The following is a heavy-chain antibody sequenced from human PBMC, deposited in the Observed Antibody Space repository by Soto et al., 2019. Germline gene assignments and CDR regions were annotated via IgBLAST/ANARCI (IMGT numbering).Heavy chain of an antibody. Sequence: QVQLVESGGGLVKPGGSLRLSCAASGFTFSDYYISWIRQAPGKGLEWVSYISSSGTIIYHADSVKGRFTISRDNAKNSRFLQMNSLRAEDTAVYYCARGKSIGYGMDVGGQGTTVTVSS. CDR3: ARGKSIGYGMDV. J-gene: IGHJ6*02. CDR1: GFTFSDYY. D-gene: IGHD6-13*01. CDR2: ISSSGTII. V-gene: IGHV3-11*01.